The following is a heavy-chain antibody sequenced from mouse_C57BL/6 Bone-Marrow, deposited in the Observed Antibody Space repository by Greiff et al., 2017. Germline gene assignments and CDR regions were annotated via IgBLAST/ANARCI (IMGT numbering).Heavy chain of an antibody. D-gene: IGHD1-1*01. CDR3: ARIYGSTSWYFDV. CDR2: IDPSDSYT. J-gene: IGHJ1*03. Sequence: QVQLQQPGAELVMPGASVKLSCKASGYTFTSYWMHWVKQRPGQGLAWIGEIDPSDSYTNYNQKFKDKSTLTVEKSSSTAYMQLSSLTSEDSAVYYCARIYGSTSWYFDVWGTGTTVTVSS. CDR1: GYTFTSYW. V-gene: IGHV1-69*01.